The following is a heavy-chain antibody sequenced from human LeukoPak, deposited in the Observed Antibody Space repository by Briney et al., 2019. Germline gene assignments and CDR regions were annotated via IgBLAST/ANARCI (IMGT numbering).Heavy chain of an antibody. V-gene: IGHV2-5*01. CDR2: IYWNDDK. Sequence: SGPTLVNPTQTLTLTCTFSGFSLSTSGVGVGWIRQPPGKALEWLALIYWNDDKRYSPSLKSRLTITKDTSKNQVVLTMTNMDPMDTATYYCAHTATYYDFWSGYYGPTDVFDIWGQGTMVTVSS. D-gene: IGHD3-3*01. J-gene: IGHJ3*02. CDR3: AHTATYYDFWSGYYGPTDVFDI. CDR1: GFSLSTSGVG.